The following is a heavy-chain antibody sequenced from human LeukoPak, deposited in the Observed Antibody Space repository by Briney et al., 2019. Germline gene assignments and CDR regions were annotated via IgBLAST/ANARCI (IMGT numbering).Heavy chain of an antibody. CDR2: IISSSNTI. CDR1: GFTFSTHS. V-gene: IGHV3-48*01. CDR3: ARDRRDIVVVVATYYYYYMDV. J-gene: IGHJ6*03. Sequence: PGGSLRLSCAVSGFTFSTHSMNWVRQAPGKGLEWVSYIISSSNTIYYADSVKGRFTISRDNAKNSLYLQMNSLRAEDTAVYYCARDRRDIVVVVATYYYYYMDVWGKGTTVTVSS. D-gene: IGHD2-15*01.